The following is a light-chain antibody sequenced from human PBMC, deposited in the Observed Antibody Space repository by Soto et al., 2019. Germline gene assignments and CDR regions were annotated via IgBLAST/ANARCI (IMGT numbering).Light chain of an antibody. CDR3: QHRMNWPLT. J-gene: IGKJ5*01. CDR2: DAS. CDR1: QSVSSY. V-gene: IGKV3-11*01. Sequence: EIVLTQSPATLSLSPGERATLSCRASQSVSSYLLWYQQKPGQAPRLLIYDASNRATGIPARFSGSGSETDFTLTISSLESEDFAVYYCQHRMNWPLTFGQGTRREIK.